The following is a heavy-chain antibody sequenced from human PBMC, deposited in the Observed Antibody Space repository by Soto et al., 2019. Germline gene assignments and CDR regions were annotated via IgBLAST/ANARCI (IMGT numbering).Heavy chain of an antibody. CDR2: FYYTGGT. CDR1: GSSISSSGSY. V-gene: IGHV4-39*01. J-gene: IGHJ4*02. CDR3: ASPRQGNYDFLSGYYALDY. D-gene: IGHD3-3*01. Sequence: PSETLSLTCTVSGSSISSSGSYWGWVRQPPGKGLEWIVSFYYTGGTYSTYYNPSLKSRVTISVDTSKRQFSLNLRSVTAADTAVYYCASPRQGNYDFLSGYYALDYWSQGTLVTVSS.